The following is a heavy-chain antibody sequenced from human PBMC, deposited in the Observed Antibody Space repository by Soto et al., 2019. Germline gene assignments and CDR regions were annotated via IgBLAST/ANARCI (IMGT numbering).Heavy chain of an antibody. CDR2: IYYSGST. Sequence: QVQLQESGPGLVKPSQTLSLTCTVSGGSISSGGYYWSWIRQHPGKGLEWIGYIYYSGSTYYNPSLKSRVPISVDTSKSQFSLKLSSVTAADTAVYYCAMGGDYYDSSGYPQGFDYWGQGTLVTVSS. CDR3: AMGGDYYDSSGYPQGFDY. V-gene: IGHV4-31*03. CDR1: GGSISSGGYY. J-gene: IGHJ4*02. D-gene: IGHD3-22*01.